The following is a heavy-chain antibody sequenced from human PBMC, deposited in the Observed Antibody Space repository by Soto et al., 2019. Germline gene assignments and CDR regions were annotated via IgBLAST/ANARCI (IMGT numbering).Heavy chain of an antibody. CDR1: GFIFSDYA. V-gene: IGHV3-23*01. J-gene: IGHJ4*02. CDR2: ITSSGSST. D-gene: IGHD5-12*01. Sequence: EVQLLESGGGGVQPGGSLRLSCAACGFIFSDYAMTWVRQTPGKGLEWVSAITSSGSSTYFADSLKGRITISRDNSKNTLSLQMDSLRVEDTAIYYCAKGVEGYVVSSFDSWGQGALVTVSS. CDR3: AKGVEGYVVSSFDS.